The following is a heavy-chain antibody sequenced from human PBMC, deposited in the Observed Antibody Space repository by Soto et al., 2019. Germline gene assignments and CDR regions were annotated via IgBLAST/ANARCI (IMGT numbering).Heavy chain of an antibody. Sequence: EVQLVESGGGLVQPGGSLRLSCAASGFTFNSYWMHWVRQAPGKGLVWVSRINPDGRSTNYADSVKGRFTISRDNAKNKLYLQMNSLSAEDTAVYHCARGGLQGSGNHYNDNWGQGTLVTVSS. CDR3: ARGGLQGSGNHYNDN. CDR1: GFTFNSYW. J-gene: IGHJ4*02. CDR2: INPDGRST. V-gene: IGHV3-74*01. D-gene: IGHD3-10*01.